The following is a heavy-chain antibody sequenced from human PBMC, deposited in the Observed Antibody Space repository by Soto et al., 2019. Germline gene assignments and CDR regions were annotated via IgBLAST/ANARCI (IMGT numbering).Heavy chain of an antibody. D-gene: IGHD1-26*01. J-gene: IGHJ6*02. CDR1: GVSLTHYF. V-gene: IGHV4-59*01. CDR3: ARYSGGRLGFDV. CDR2: VQNTGST. Sequence: SETLSLTCSVSGVSLTHYFWSWIRQPPGKGLEYIGYVQNTGSTNYSPSLKSRVSISMDMSKNQFSLNLSSVTAADTAVYFCARYSGGRLGFDVWGQGTTVTVSS.